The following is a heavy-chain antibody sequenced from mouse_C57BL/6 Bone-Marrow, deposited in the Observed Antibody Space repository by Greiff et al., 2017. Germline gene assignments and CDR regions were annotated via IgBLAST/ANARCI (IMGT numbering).Heavy chain of an antibody. Sequence: EVKLMESGAELVKPGASVKLSCTASGFNIKDYYMPWVKQRTEQGLEWIGRIDPEDGETKSAPKFQGKATITADTSSNTAYLQLSSLTSEDTAVYYCAMVTTNWYFDVWGTGTTVTVSS. J-gene: IGHJ1*03. CDR3: AMVTTNWYFDV. D-gene: IGHD2-1*01. CDR1: GFNIKDYY. V-gene: IGHV14-2*01. CDR2: IDPEDGET.